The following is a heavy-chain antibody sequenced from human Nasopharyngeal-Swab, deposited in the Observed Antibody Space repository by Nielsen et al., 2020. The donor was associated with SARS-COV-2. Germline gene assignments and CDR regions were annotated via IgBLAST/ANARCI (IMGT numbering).Heavy chain of an antibody. CDR1: GFPFSTYE. V-gene: IGHV3-48*03. CDR2: ISSSGSTI. J-gene: IGHJ2*01. D-gene: IGHD4-23*01. Sequence: GGSLRLSCAASGFPFSTYEMNWVRQAPGKGLEWVSYISSSGSTIYYADSVKGRFTISRDNAKNSLYLQMNSLRAEDTAVYYCARDRGSKDYGGKEAYWYFDLWGRGTLVTVSS. CDR3: ARDRGSKDYGGKEAYWYFDL.